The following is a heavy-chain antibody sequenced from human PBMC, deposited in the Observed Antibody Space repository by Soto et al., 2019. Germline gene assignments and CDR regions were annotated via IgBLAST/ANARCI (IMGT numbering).Heavy chain of an antibody. CDR2: IWYDGSNK. Sequence: PGGSLRLSCAASGFTFSSYGMHWVRQAPGKGLEWVAVIWYDGSNKYYADSVKGRFTISRDNSKNTLYLQMNSLRAEDTAVYYCARGGYCSGGSCYYHYFDYWGQGTLVTVSS. V-gene: IGHV3-33*01. J-gene: IGHJ4*02. CDR3: ARGGYCSGGSCYYHYFDY. CDR1: GFTFSSYG. D-gene: IGHD2-15*01.